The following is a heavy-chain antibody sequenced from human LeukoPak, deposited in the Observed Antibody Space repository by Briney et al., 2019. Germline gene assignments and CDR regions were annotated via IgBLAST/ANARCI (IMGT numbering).Heavy chain of an antibody. D-gene: IGHD3/OR15-3a*01. J-gene: IGHJ1*01. Sequence: PGGSLGLSCAASGFTFSDHYMSWIRQTPGKGLEWVSYISDSSGYKNYADSLKGRFTISRDNAKNSVYLQMNSLSAEDTAVYYCARQGLYDSSDFWTFQHWGQGTLVTVSS. CDR1: GFTFSDHY. CDR3: ARQGLYDSSDFWTFQH. V-gene: IGHV3-11*06. CDR2: ISDSSGYK.